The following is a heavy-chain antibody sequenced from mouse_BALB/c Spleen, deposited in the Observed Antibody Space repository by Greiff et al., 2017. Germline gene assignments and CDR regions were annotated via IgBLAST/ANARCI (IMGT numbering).Heavy chain of an antibody. CDR2: ISYSGST. J-gene: IGHJ3*01. CDR3: ARGGYDYDWFAY. D-gene: IGHD2-4*01. V-gene: IGHV3-2*02. CDR1: GYSITSDYA. Sequence: EVKLQESGPGLVKPSQSLSLTCTVTGYSITSDYAWNWIRQFPGNKLEWMGYISYSGSTSYNPSLKSRISITRDTSKNQFFLQLNSVTTEDTATYYCARGGYDYDWFAYWGQGTLVTVSA.